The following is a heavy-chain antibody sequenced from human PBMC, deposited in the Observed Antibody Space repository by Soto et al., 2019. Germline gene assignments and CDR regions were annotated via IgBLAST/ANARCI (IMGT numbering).Heavy chain of an antibody. Sequence: QVQLVQSGAEVKKPGASVKVSCKASGYTFTSYDINWVLQATGQGLEWMGWMNPNSGNTGYSQKFQGRVTITRNISISKAYMELSSLRSEDTAVYYCARVRIHLWFGNYCYYMDVWGKGTTVTVSS. V-gene: IGHV1-8*01. CDR2: MNPNSGNT. J-gene: IGHJ6*03. CDR3: ARVRIHLWFGNYCYYMDV. D-gene: IGHD5-18*01. CDR1: GYTFTSYD.